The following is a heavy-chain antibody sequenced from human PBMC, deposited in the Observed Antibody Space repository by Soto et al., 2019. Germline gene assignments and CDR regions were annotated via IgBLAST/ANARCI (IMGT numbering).Heavy chain of an antibody. J-gene: IGHJ6*02. D-gene: IGHD3-3*01. V-gene: IGHV1-8*01. Sequence: QVQLVQSGAEVKKPGASVRVSCKASGYTFSGYDINWVRQATGQGLEWMGWVSPDSCSTGYAGIFQGRLTMTWDRSTTTAYMDLSSLTSEDSAVYYCARATELRYVEWSVYRGGNYAMDVWGQGTTVTVSS. CDR2: VSPDSCST. CDR1: GYTFSGYD. CDR3: ARATELRYVEWSVYRGGNYAMDV.